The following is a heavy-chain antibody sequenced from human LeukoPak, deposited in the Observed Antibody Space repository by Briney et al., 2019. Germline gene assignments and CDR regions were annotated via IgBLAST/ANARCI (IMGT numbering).Heavy chain of an antibody. CDR2: ISYDGSSK. V-gene: IGHV3-30-3*01. Sequence: PGRSLRLSCAASGFTFSSSAMHWVRQAPGKGLEWVAVISYDGSSKYYADSVKGRFTISRDNSKNTVYLQMSSLRAEDTAVYYCANTDYENSGYLWDYWGQGTLVTVSS. D-gene: IGHD3-22*01. CDR1: GFTFSSSA. J-gene: IGHJ4*02. CDR3: ANTDYENSGYLWDY.